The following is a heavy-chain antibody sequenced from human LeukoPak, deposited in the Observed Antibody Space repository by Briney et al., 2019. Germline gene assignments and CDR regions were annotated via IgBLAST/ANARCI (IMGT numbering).Heavy chain of an antibody. Sequence: SETLSLTCTVSGGSISSFYWSWIRQPPGKGLEWIGYIYYSGSTNSGSTNYNPSLKSRVTISVDTSKNQFSLKLSSVTAADTAVYYCARGGANYDFWSGYFPLYFDYWGQGTLVTVSS. V-gene: IGHV4-59*01. J-gene: IGHJ4*02. CDR2: IYYSGSTNSGST. CDR3: ARGGANYDFWSGYFPLYFDY. D-gene: IGHD3-3*01. CDR1: GGSISSFY.